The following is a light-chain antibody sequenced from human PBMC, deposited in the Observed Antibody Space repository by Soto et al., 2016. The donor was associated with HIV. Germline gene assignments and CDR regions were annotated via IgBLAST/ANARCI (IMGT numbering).Light chain of an antibody. V-gene: IGLV3-1*01. CDR3: QVWASNTYV. Sequence: SYEVTQSPSVSVSPGQTASITCSGDNLGDKYVAWYQQKPGQSPVLVIYQDVKRPSGIPERFSGSNSGNTATLTISGTQAMDEADYYCQVWASNTYVFGSGTKVTVL. J-gene: IGLJ1*01. CDR2: QDV. CDR1: NLGDKY.